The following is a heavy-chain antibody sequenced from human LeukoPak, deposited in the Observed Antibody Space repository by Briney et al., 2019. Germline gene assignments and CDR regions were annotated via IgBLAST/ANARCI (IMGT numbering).Heavy chain of an antibody. J-gene: IGHJ5*02. Sequence: SVKVSCKASGGTFSSYAISWVRQAPGQGLEWMGGIIPIFGTANYAQKFQGRVTITADESTSTAYMELSSLRSEDTAVYYCAREPVAYYGGDCLNWFDPWGQGTLVTVSS. D-gene: IGHD2-21*01. V-gene: IGHV1-69*13. CDR2: IIPIFGTA. CDR1: GGTFSSYA. CDR3: AREPVAYYGGDCLNWFDP.